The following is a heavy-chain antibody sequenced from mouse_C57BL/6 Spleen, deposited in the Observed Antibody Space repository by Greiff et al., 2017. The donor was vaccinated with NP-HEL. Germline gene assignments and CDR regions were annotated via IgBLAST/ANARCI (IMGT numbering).Heavy chain of an antibody. Sequence: EVQVVESGGGLVQPGGSLKLSCAASGFTFSDYYMYWVRQTPEKRLEWVAYISNGGGSTYYPDTVKGRFTISRDNAKNTLYLQMSRLKSEDTAMYYCARMSGSSYGYFDVWGTGTTVTVSS. J-gene: IGHJ1*03. CDR3: ARMSGSSYGYFDV. CDR1: GFTFSDYY. V-gene: IGHV5-12*01. CDR2: ISNGGGST. D-gene: IGHD1-1*01.